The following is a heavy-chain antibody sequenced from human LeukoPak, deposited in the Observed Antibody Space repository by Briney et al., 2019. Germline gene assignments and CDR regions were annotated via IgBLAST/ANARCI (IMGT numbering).Heavy chain of an antibody. CDR1: GGSINYYY. Sequence: SETLSLTCIVSGGSINYYYWTWIRQSPGKGLEWIGYIYSSGTTDYNPSLKSRATISVDTSNNQFSLKLSSVTAADTAVYYCARRRLLWDDGSRGCFDYWGQGTLVTVSS. V-gene: IGHV4-59*12. J-gene: IGHJ4*02. D-gene: IGHD3-10*01. CDR2: IYSSGTT. CDR3: ARRRLLWDDGSRGCFDY.